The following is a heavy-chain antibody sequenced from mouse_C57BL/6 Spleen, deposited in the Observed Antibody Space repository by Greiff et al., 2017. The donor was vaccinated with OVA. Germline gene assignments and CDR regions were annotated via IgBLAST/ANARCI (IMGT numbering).Heavy chain of an antibody. V-gene: IGHV1-5*01. J-gene: IGHJ3*01. Sequence: EVQLQESGTVLARPGASVKMSCKTSGYTFTSYWMLWVKQRPGQGLEWIGAIYPGNSDTSYNQKFKGKAKLTAVTSASTAYMELSSLTNEDSAVYYCTRGTTVVATKVYWGQGTLVTVSA. CDR3: TRGTTVVATKVY. CDR1: GYTFTSYW. CDR2: IYPGNSDT. D-gene: IGHD1-1*01.